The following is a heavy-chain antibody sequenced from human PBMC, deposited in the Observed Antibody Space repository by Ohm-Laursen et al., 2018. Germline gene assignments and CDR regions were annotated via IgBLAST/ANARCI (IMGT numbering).Heavy chain of an antibody. Sequence: GSLRLSCAAFGFTMRNYWMSWVRQAPGKGLEWVANIKPDASEEHYVDSVKGRFTISRDNANNSVYLQMNSLRAEDTAVYYCARDPPEDSSWYADYWGQGTLVTVSP. CDR2: IKPDASEE. CDR3: ARDPPEDSSWYADY. J-gene: IGHJ4*02. CDR1: GFTMRNYW. V-gene: IGHV3-7*01. D-gene: IGHD6-13*01.